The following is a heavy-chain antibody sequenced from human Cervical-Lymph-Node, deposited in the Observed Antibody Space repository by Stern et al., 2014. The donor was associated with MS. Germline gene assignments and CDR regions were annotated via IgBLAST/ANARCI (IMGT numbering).Heavy chain of an antibody. J-gene: IGHJ4*02. Sequence: EMQLVESGGGLVQPGGSLRLSCAASGFTFSRHWMHWVRQAPGKGLVWVSRIHSDASLTTYADSVKGRFTISRDNAKNTLYLQMNSLRAEDTAVYYCARDGATGYSSGRPDYWGQGTLVTVSS. CDR3: ARDGATGYSSGRPDY. CDR2: IHSDASLT. CDR1: GFTFSRHW. D-gene: IGHD6-19*01. V-gene: IGHV3-74*01.